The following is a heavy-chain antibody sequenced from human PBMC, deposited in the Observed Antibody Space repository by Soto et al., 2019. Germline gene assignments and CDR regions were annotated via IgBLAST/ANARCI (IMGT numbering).Heavy chain of an antibody. V-gene: IGHV5-51*01. Sequence: PGESLKISCKGSGYTFSNYWIDWVRQMPGKGLEWMGIIYPGDSDTTYSPSFQGQVTISVDKSITTAYLQWSSLKASDTAMYYCARRRDGGSYNAFDIWGQGTMVTVSS. CDR2: IYPGDSDT. D-gene: IGHD1-26*01. CDR1: GYTFSNYW. J-gene: IGHJ3*02. CDR3: ARRRDGGSYNAFDI.